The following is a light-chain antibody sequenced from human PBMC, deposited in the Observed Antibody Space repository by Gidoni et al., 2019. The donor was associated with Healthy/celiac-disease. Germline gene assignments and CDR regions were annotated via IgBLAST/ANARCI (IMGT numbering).Light chain of an antibody. CDR3: QQYGSSLFT. CDR1: QSVSSSY. CDR2: GVS. V-gene: IGKV3-20*01. Sequence: EIVLTQSPGTLSLSPGERATLSCRASQSVSSSYLAWYQQKPGQAPRLLIYGVSSRATGIPDRFSGSGSGTDFTLTISRLEPEDFAVYYCQQYGSSLFTFGGXTKVEIK. J-gene: IGKJ4*01.